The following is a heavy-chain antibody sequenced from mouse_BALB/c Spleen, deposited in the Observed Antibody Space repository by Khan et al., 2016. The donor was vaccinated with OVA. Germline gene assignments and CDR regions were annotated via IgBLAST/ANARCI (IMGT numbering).Heavy chain of an antibody. J-gene: IGHJ3*01. Sequence: EVQLVESGGDLVKPGGSLKLSCAASGFTFSSYSMSWVRQTPDKRLEWVASISSGGDYTYYPDSVKGRFTISRDNAKNTLYLQMSDLKSEDTAMYYCADHGTGAWAYGGQGTLVTVCA. CDR1: GFTFSSYS. CDR3: ADHGTGAWAY. CDR2: ISSGGDYT. V-gene: IGHV5-6*01. D-gene: IGHD4-1*01.